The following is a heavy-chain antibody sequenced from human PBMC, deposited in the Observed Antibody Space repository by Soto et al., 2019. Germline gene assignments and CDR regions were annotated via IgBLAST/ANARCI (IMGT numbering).Heavy chain of an antibody. D-gene: IGHD1-26*01. CDR3: ARIRRDPVGATPHFDY. V-gene: IGHV2-26*01. Sequence: QVTLKESGPVLVKPTETLTLTCTVSGFSLSNARMGVSWIRQPPGEALEWLAHIFSNDEKSYSTSLKSRLTISKDTSKSQVVLTMTNMDPVDTATYYCARIRRDPVGATPHFDYWGQGTLVTVSS. CDR1: GFSLSNARMG. CDR2: IFSNDEK. J-gene: IGHJ4*02.